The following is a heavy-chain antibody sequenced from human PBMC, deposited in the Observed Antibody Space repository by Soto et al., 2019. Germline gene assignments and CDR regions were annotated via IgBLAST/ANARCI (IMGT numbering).Heavy chain of an antibody. J-gene: IGHJ5*02. V-gene: IGHV3-23*01. CDR2: ISGSGGST. Sequence: PGGSLRLSCAASGFTFSSYAMSWVRQSPGKGLEWVSAISGSGGSTYYADSVKGRFTISRDNSKNTLYLQMNSLRAEDTAVYYCAKDRDGYCSSTSCLNWFDPWGQGTLVTVSS. CDR3: AKDRDGYCSSTSCLNWFDP. CDR1: GFTFSSYA. D-gene: IGHD2-2*03.